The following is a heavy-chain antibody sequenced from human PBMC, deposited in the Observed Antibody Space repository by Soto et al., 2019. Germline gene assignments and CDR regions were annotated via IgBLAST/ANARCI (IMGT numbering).Heavy chain of an antibody. CDR2: ISWNSGIL. D-gene: IGHD5-18*01. Sequence: PGGSLRLSCAASGFTFDDYAMHWVRQAPGKGLERVSGISWNSGILGFADSVKGRFTISRDNAKNSLYLQMNSLRAEDTALHYCAKDSRQLWWNDAFDIWGQGTMVTVSS. J-gene: IGHJ3*02. V-gene: IGHV3-9*01. CDR3: AKDSRQLWWNDAFDI. CDR1: GFTFDDYA.